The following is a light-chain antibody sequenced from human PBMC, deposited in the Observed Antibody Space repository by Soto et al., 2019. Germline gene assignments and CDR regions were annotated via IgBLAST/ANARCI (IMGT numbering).Light chain of an antibody. CDR2: GAS. CDR1: RGVSANY. Sequence: ENLLTQSPGTLSLSPGEGATLSCRASRGVSANYLAWYQQKPGQAPTLLIYGASIRAAGIPDRFSGSGSGTDFTLTIRRLEPDDFAVYYRQQYGSSPRTFGQGTKVEIK. V-gene: IGKV3-20*01. CDR3: QQYGSSPRT. J-gene: IGKJ1*01.